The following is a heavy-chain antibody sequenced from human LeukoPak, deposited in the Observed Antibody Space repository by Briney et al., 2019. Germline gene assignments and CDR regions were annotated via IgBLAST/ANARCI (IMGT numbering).Heavy chain of an antibody. J-gene: IGHJ5*01. CDR1: GYTFISYT. D-gene: IGHD3-16*02. Sequence: GASVKVSCKASGYTFISYTISWVRQAPGQGLEWMGWISPYNDNTDYAQKFQGRVSITTDTATRTAYMELRSLRSDDTAVYCCAREAEVWGRFRYFDSWGQGTLVTVSS. V-gene: IGHV1-18*01. CDR2: ISPYNDNT. CDR3: AREAEVWGRFRYFDS.